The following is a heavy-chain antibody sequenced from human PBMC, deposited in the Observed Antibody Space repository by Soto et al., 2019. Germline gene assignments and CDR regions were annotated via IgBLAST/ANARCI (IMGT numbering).Heavy chain of an antibody. V-gene: IGHV3-13*01. D-gene: IGHD2-15*01. CDR3: GKGPHSRSGYSYSAV. J-gene: IGHJ6*03. CDR2: VIYAGYR. CDR1: YFTLSTYD. Sequence: PVGSLRLSCSSAYFTLSTYDMHLVRNSTMKFLELFAGVIYAGYRYYPGSVKGRFTVSRESAKNSLYLQMNSLTAGDPAVYYCGKGPHSRSGYSYSAVWGKGTTVPVS.